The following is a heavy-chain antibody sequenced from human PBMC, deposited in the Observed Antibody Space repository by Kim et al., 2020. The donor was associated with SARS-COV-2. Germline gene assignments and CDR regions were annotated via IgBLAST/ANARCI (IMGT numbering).Heavy chain of an antibody. CDR2: FDPEDGET. J-gene: IGHJ5*02. CDR3: ATLGGYGAMVTDENWFDP. V-gene: IGHV1-24*01. D-gene: IGHD5-18*01. Sequence: ASVKVSCKVSGYTLTELSMHWVRQAPGKGLEWMGGFDPEDGETIYAQKFQGRVTMTADTSTDTAYMELSSLRSEDTAVYYCATLGGYGAMVTDENWFDPWGQGTLVTVSS. CDR1: GYTLTELS.